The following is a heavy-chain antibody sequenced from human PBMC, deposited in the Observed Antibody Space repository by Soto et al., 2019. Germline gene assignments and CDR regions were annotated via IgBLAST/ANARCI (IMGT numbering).Heavy chain of an antibody. CDR3: ARDGARITIFGVVRYYGMDV. V-gene: IGHV3-53*01. D-gene: IGHD3-3*01. J-gene: IGHJ6*02. Sequence: WSLRLSCAASGFTVSSNYMSWVRQAPGKGLEWVSVIYSGGSTYYADSVKGRFTISRDNSKNTLYLQMNSLRAEDTAVYYCARDGARITIFGVVRYYGMDVWGQGTTVTVSS. CDR2: IYSGGST. CDR1: GFTVSSNY.